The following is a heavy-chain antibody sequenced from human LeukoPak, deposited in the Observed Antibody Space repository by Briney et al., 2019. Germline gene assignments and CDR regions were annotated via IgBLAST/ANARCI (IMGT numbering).Heavy chain of an antibody. V-gene: IGHV3-48*01. D-gene: IGHD3-22*01. Sequence: PGGSLRLSCAASGFTFSSYSMNWVRQAPGKGLEWVSYISSSSSTIYYADSVKGRFTISRDNAKNSLYLQMNSLRAEDTAVYYCARDPYYYDSSGYDSWGQGTLVTVSS. J-gene: IGHJ4*02. CDR3: ARDPYYYDSSGYDS. CDR2: ISSSSSTI. CDR1: GFTFSSYS.